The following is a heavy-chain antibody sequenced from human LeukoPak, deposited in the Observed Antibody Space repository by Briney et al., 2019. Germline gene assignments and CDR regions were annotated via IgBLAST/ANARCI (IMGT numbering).Heavy chain of an antibody. CDR2: ISVSGNT. Sequence: GGSLRLSCAASGFTLSSYAMSWVRQGPGKGLEWVSAISVSGNTYHADSVKGRFTISRDNSKNTLYLQMNSLRAEDTAVYYCAKENDYGDEFVKNWFDPWGQGTLVTVSS. V-gene: IGHV3-23*01. D-gene: IGHD4-17*01. J-gene: IGHJ5*02. CDR1: GFTLSSYA. CDR3: AKENDYGDEFVKNWFDP.